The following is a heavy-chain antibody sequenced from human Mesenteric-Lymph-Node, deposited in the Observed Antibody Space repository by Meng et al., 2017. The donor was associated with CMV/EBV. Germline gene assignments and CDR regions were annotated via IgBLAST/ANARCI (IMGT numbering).Heavy chain of an antibody. D-gene: IGHD6-13*01. Sequence: SGASISSSSCYWGWIRQPPGKGLEWIGSIYYTGSTYYNPSLKSRVTISVDTSKNQFSLKLSSVTAADTAVHYCARQLIQQLVVFDSWGQGALVTVSS. J-gene: IGHJ4*02. V-gene: IGHV4-39*01. CDR3: ARQLIQQLVVFDS. CDR2: IYYTGST. CDR1: GASISSSSCY.